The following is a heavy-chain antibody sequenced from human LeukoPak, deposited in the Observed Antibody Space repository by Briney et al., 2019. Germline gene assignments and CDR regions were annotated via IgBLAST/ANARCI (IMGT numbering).Heavy chain of an antibody. J-gene: IGHJ4*02. Sequence: PSETLSLTCTVSGGSISSYYWSWIRQPPGRGLEWIGYISYSGSTKYNPSLKSRASISVDTSKNQFSLKLSSVTAADTAVYYCARETWIGYYLDYWGQGTLVTVSS. CDR1: GGSISSYY. CDR2: ISYSGST. D-gene: IGHD5-12*01. CDR3: ARETWIGYYLDY. V-gene: IGHV4-59*01.